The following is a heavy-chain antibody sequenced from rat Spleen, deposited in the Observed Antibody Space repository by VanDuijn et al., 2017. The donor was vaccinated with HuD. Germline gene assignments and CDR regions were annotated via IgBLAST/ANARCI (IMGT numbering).Heavy chain of an antibody. D-gene: IGHD1-2*01. Sequence: QVQLKESGPGLVQPSQTLSLPCTVSGFRLTRYHVHWVRQPPGKGLEWRGVVWSDGDTSYNSSLTSRLSISRDTSKSQVFLSMSSLQTEDTATYYCARAGSAAISLGNWFAYWGQGTLVTVSS. J-gene: IGHJ3*01. V-gene: IGHV2-32*01. CDR3: ARAGSAAISLGNWFAY. CDR2: VWSDGDT. CDR1: GFRLTRYH.